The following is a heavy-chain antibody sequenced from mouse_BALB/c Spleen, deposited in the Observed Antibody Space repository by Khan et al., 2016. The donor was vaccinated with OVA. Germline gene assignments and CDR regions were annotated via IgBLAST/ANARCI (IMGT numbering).Heavy chain of an antibody. J-gene: IGHJ2*01. Sequence: VQLKQSGAELGRPGSSVKLSCKTSGFTFTSYGIKWVKQRPGQGLEWIGYIYPGNGYTVYNEKFQGKATLTSDPSSSTAYMQLRSLTSEDSAIYYCAAAYYRNYFDYWGQGTTLTVSS. CDR3: AAAYYRNYFDY. CDR1: GFTFTSYG. V-gene: IGHV1S134*01. D-gene: IGHD2-14*01. CDR2: IYPGNGYT.